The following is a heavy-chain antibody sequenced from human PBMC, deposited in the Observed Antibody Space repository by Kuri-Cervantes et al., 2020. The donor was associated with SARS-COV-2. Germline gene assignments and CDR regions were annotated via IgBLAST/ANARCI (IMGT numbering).Heavy chain of an antibody. Sequence: SETLSLTCTVSGGSISSYYWNWIRQRPGKGLEWIGYIYYSGSTNYNPSLKSRVTISVDTSKNQFSLKLSSVTAADTAVYYCARAPSNWNYSGWYFDLWGRGTLVTVSS. V-gene: IGHV4-59*01. CDR3: ARAPSNWNYSGWYFDL. CDR1: GGSISSYY. J-gene: IGHJ2*01. D-gene: IGHD1-7*01. CDR2: IYYSGST.